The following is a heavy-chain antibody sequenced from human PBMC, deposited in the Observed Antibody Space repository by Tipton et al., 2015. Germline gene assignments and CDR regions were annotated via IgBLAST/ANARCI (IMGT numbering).Heavy chain of an antibody. V-gene: IGHV4-4*07. CDR1: GDSFRDYY. J-gene: IGHJ4*02. CDR3: GRDRLAVAGIDY. Sequence: TLSLTCTVSGDSFRDYYWAWIRQPAGKGLEWIGHIYSSGSSKYNPSLKSRATMSIDTSKNQFSLKLTYVTAADPAIYYCGRDRLAVAGIDYWGQGTLVTVSS. CDR2: IYSSGSS. D-gene: IGHD6-19*01.